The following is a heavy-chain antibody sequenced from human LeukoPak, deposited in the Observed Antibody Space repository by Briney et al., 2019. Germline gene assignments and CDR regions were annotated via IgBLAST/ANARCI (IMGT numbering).Heavy chain of an antibody. CDR3: ARAYYYGSGSYPDS. CDR1: GFTLGSYT. V-gene: IGHV3-48*04. J-gene: IGHJ5*01. D-gene: IGHD3-10*01. Sequence: PGGSLRLSCAASGFTLGSYTMNWVRQAPGKGLEWVSYISSSSSTIQYADSVKGRFTISRDNAKNSLYLQMNSLRAEDTAVYYCARAYYYGSGSYPDSWGQGTLVTVSS. CDR2: ISSSSSTI.